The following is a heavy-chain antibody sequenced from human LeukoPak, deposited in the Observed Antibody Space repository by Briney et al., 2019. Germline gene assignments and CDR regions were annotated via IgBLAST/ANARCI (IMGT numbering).Heavy chain of an antibody. CDR3: VKDRGPFDAFHI. CDR1: GFTFSTYG. Sequence: PGRSLRLSCAATGFTFSTYGMHWVRQAPGKGLEWVAVIWSDGNNKFYADSVKGRFTFSRDNSRNTLSLQMNSLRAEDAAVYYCVKDRGPFDAFHIWGQGTMVTVSS. V-gene: IGHV3-33*06. CDR2: IWSDGNNK. J-gene: IGHJ3*02.